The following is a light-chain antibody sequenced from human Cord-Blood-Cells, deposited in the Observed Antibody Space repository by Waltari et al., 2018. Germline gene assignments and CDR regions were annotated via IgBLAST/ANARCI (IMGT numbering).Light chain of an antibody. CDR1: QRVSSN. V-gene: IGKV3-15*01. Sequence: EIVMTQSPATLSVSPGERATLSCRASQRVSSNLAWYQQKPGQAPRLLIYGASTRATGIPARFSGSGSGTEVTLTISSLQSEDFAVYYCQQYNNWPPWTFGQGTKVEIK. CDR3: QQYNNWPPWT. J-gene: IGKJ1*01. CDR2: GAS.